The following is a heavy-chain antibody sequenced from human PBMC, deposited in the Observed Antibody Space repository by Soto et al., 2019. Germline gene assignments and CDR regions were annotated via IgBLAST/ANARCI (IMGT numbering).Heavy chain of an antibody. V-gene: IGHV1-2*04. CDR2: INPNSGGT. D-gene: IGHD3-10*01. CDR1: GYTFTGYY. Sequence: QVQLVQSGAEVKKPGASVKVSCKASGYTFTGYYMHWVRQAPGQGLEWMGWINPNSGGTNYAQKLQGWVTRTRDTSISTAYMELSRLRSDDTAVYYCARSFPITMVRGAAGLVMGYWGQGTLVTVSS. CDR3: ARSFPITMVRGAAGLVMGY. J-gene: IGHJ4*02.